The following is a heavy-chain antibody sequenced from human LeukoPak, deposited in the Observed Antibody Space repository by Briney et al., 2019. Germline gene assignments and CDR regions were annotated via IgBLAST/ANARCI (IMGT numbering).Heavy chain of an antibody. J-gene: IGHJ6*02. D-gene: IGHD2-15*01. CDR3: ARGAGVVAAIGYYYYYGMDV. V-gene: IGHV1-2*02. CDR2: LNPNSGGT. CDR1: GYTFTGYY. Sequence: ASVKVSCKASGYTFTGYYMHWVRQAPGQGLEWMGWLNPNSGGTNYAQKFQGRVTMTRDTSTSTAYMELSRLRSDDTAVYYCARGAGVVAAIGYYYYYGMDVWGQGTTVTVSS.